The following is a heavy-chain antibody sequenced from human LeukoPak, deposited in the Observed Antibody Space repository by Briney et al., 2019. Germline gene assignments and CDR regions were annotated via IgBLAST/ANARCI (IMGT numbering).Heavy chain of an antibody. Sequence: PEGSPTLSCEASGFTFSSYAMSWVRQATGKGLEWVSTISGSGGSTYYADSVKGRFTISRDNSKNTVYMQMKSLRAEDTAVYYCAILEGRAVAGTPIDYWGQGNQVTICS. V-gene: IGHV3-23*01. J-gene: IGHJ4*02. CDR2: ISGSGGST. D-gene: IGHD6-19*01. CDR1: GFTFSSYA. CDR3: AILEGRAVAGTPIDY.